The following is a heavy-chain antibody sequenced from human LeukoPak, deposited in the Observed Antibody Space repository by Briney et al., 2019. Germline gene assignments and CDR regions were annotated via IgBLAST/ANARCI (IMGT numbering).Heavy chain of an antibody. Sequence: GGSLRLSCAVSGFNFDDYGMSWVRQAPGKGLEWVSGINWNGRAIGYADSVKGRFTISRDNAKSSLYLEMSTLRAEDTALYYCARDGRRYYGSGSYFLGWIDLWGQGTLVIVSS. CDR2: INWNGRAI. J-gene: IGHJ5*02. CDR1: GFNFDDYG. V-gene: IGHV3-20*04. D-gene: IGHD3-10*01. CDR3: ARDGRRYYGSGSYFLGWIDL.